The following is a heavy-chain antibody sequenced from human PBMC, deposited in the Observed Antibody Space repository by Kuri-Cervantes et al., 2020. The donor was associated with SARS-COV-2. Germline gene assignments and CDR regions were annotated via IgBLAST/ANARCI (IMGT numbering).Heavy chain of an antibody. D-gene: IGHD2-2*01. CDR3: ARASTYCSSTSCYDYYYMDV. Sequence: ASVKVSCKASGHTFTNYYFYWVRQAPGKGLEWMGGFDPEDGETIYAQKFQGRVTMTEDTSTDTAYMELSSLRSEDTAVYYCARASTYCSSTSCYDYYYMDVCGKGTTVTVSS. V-gene: IGHV1-24*01. CDR2: FDPEDGET. CDR1: GHTFTNYY. J-gene: IGHJ6*03.